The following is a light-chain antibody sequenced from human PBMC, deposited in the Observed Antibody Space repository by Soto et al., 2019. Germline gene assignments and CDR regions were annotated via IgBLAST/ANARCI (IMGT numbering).Light chain of an antibody. CDR2: KAS. V-gene: IGKV1-5*03. CDR1: QTISSW. J-gene: IGKJ1*01. Sequence: DIQMTQSPSTLSGSVGDRVTITCRASQTISSWLAWYQQKPGKAPKLLIYKASTLKSGVPSRFSATVSGTEFSLTITSLQPEDFATYYCQQLFDSPITFGQGTKVDIK. CDR3: QQLFDSPIT.